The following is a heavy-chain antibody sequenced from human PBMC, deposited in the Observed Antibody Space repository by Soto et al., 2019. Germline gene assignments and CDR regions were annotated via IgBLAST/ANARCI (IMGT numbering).Heavy chain of an antibody. CDR1: GFSLITSGVG. Sequence: QITVKESGPTLVKPTQTLTLTCTFSGFSLITSGVGVGWIRQPPGKALEWVALVYWDYDRRYSPSLQSRLTITKDPSKNQVVLTMTNMDPVDTATYYCAHRWGYGSAENWFDPWGQGTLVTVSS. J-gene: IGHJ5*02. CDR3: AHRWGYGSAENWFDP. CDR2: VYWDYDR. D-gene: IGHD3-10*01. V-gene: IGHV2-5*02.